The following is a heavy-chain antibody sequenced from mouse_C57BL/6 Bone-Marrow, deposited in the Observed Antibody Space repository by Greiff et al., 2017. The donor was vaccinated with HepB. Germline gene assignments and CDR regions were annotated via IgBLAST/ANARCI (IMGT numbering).Heavy chain of an antibody. J-gene: IGHJ1*03. V-gene: IGHV5-16*01. CDR2: INYDGSST. Sequence: EVKVVESEGGLVQPGSSMKLSCTASGFTFSDYYMAWVRQVPEKGLEWVANINYDGSSTYYLDSLKSRFIISRDNAKNILYLQMSSLKSEDTATYYWARVGEGYWYFDVWGTGTTVTVSS. CDR3: ARVGEGYWYFDV. CDR1: GFTFSDYY.